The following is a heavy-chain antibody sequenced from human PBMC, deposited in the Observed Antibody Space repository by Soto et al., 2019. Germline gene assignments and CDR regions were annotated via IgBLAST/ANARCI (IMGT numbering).Heavy chain of an antibody. V-gene: IGHV4-31*03. D-gene: IGHD7-27*01. CDR1: GGSINRGGYY. Sequence: QVQLQESGPGLVKPSQTLSLTCTVSGGSINRGGYYWTWIRQHPGKVLEWIGNIFFSGSTNYNPSLQSRVTISVDTSQNQFSLKLSSVTAADTAVYYCARLPTGDGYSYFDLWGRGTLVTVSS. J-gene: IGHJ2*01. CDR2: IFFSGST. CDR3: ARLPTGDGYSYFDL.